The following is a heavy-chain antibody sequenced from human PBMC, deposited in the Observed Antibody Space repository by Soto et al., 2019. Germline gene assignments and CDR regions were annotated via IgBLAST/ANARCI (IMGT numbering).Heavy chain of an antibody. D-gene: IGHD3-22*01. V-gene: IGHV4-59*01. CDR1: GGSISSYY. CDR3: ARVGRYYDSSGYSVDF. J-gene: IGHJ4*02. CDR2: ISYSGST. Sequence: PSETLSLTCTVSGGSISSYYWSWIRQPPGKGLEWIGYISYSGSTNYNPSLESRVTISVDTSKNQLSLKLSSVTAADTAVYYCARVGRYYDSSGYSVDFWGQGTLVTVSS.